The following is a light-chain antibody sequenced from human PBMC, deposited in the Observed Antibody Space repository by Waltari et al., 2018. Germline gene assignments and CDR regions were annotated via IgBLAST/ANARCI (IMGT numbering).Light chain of an antibody. CDR3: QQYDTSPGT. CDR1: QRLNVPY. Sequence: EIVLTQSPGNLSLSPGEKAILSCRASQRLNVPYVAWYHPNSGQAPRLLSYGALYRAADHPDRFSGSWSGTDFTLTITRLEPDDCAVYYCQQYDTSPGTFGQGTRLEMK. CDR2: GAL. J-gene: IGKJ2*01. V-gene: IGKV3-20*01.